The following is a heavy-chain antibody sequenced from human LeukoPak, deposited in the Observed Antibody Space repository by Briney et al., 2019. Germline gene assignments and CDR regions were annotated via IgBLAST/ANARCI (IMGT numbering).Heavy chain of an antibody. D-gene: IGHD3-9*01. V-gene: IGHV5-51*01. J-gene: IGHJ4*02. CDR1: GYSFTSYW. Sequence: GESLKISCKGSGYSFTSYWIGWVRQMPGKGLEWMGIIYPGDSDTRYSPSFQGQVTISADKSISTAYLQWSSLKASDTAMYYCARSLSILTGYYYFDYWGQGTLVTVSS. CDR2: IYPGDSDT. CDR3: ARSLSILTGYYYFDY.